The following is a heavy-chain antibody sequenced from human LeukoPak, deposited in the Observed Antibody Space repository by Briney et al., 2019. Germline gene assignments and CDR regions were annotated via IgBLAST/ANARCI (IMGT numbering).Heavy chain of an antibody. V-gene: IGHV3-30*02. Sequence: AGGSLRLSCAASGFTFSSYGMHWVRQAPGKGLGWVTFIHYDGSNYKAYADSVKGRFTVSRDSSKNTLYLQMNSLRAEDTAVYFCAKERATTTSFDYWGQGTLVTVSS. J-gene: IGHJ4*02. CDR2: IHYDGSNYK. D-gene: IGHD4-11*01. CDR1: GFTFSSYG. CDR3: AKERATTTSFDY.